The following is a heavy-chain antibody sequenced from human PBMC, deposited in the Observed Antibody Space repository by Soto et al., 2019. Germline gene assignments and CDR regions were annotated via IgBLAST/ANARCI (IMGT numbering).Heavy chain of an antibody. Sequence: SVKVSCKTSGATFSSYAITWVRQAPGQGLEWMGGIVPTVDTSTYAQKFQGRVTITADKFTSTAYMELRSLRSDDTAVYYCARSDSSSWYSGFDYWGQGTLVTVSS. CDR3: ARSDSSSWYSGFDY. J-gene: IGHJ4*02. CDR2: IVPTVDTS. D-gene: IGHD6-13*01. CDR1: GATFSSYA. V-gene: IGHV1-69*06.